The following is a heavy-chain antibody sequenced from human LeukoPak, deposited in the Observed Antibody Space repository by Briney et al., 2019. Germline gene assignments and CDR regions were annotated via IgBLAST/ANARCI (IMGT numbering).Heavy chain of an antibody. V-gene: IGHV3-23*01. CDR1: GFTFSNYA. D-gene: IGHD3-16*01. CDR3: AKSSGFGAARYYFDY. CDR2: ISGSAGTT. J-gene: IGHJ4*02. Sequence: GGSLRLSCAASGFTFSNYALNWVRQAPGKGLEWVSVISGSAGTTYYADSVKGRFTISRDNSKNTLYLQMNSLRAEDTAVYYCAKSSGFGAARYYFDYWGQGTLDTVSS.